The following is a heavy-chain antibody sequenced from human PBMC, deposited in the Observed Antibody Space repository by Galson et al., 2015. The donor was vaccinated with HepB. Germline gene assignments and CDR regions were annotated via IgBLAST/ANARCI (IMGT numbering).Heavy chain of an antibody. CDR2: MSGDTTST. V-gene: IGHV3-23*01. J-gene: IGHJ5*02. CDR1: GFTFSDYA. Sequence: SLRLSCAASGFTFSDYAMRWVRQAPGKGLEWVSAMSGDTTSTYYADSVKGRFTISRDTSKNTVSLQMNRLRAEDTAVYYCTRHRLCLPQRGCFDPWGQGTLVTVSS. D-gene: IGHD1-1*01. CDR3: TRHRLCLPQRGCFDP.